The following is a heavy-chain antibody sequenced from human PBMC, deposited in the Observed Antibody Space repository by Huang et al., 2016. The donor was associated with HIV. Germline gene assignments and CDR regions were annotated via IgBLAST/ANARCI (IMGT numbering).Heavy chain of an antibody. Sequence: SGFTFSSYGMHWVRQAPGLGLEWVAFIQYDGTKKYYADSVKGRFNISRDNSKNMLHLQMNNLRVEDTAAYFCAKVTLGFDYWGQGTWVTVSS. D-gene: IGHD2-15*01. V-gene: IGHV3-30*02. J-gene: IGHJ4*02. CDR1: GFTFSSYG. CDR3: AKVTLGFDY. CDR2: IQYDGTKK.